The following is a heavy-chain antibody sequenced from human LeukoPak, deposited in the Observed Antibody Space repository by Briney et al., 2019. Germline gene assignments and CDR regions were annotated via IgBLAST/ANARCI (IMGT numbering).Heavy chain of an antibody. CDR3: ATGYSSSWYWVY. V-gene: IGHV1-24*01. CDR2: FDPEDGET. CDR1: GYTLTELS. J-gene: IGHJ4*02. D-gene: IGHD6-13*01. Sequence: ASVKVSCKVSGYTLTELSMHWVRQAPGKGLEWMGGFDPEDGETIYAQKFQGRVTMTEDTSTDTAYMELSSLRSEGTAVYYCATGYSSSWYWVYWGQGTLVTVSS.